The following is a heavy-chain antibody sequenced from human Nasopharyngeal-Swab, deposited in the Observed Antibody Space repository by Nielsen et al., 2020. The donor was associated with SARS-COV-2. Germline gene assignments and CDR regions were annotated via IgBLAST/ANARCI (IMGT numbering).Heavy chain of an antibody. J-gene: IGHJ5*02. CDR1: GYSFTSYW. V-gene: IGHV5-10-1*01. CDR3: ARHWSDPGNWFDP. CDR2: IDPSDSYT. Sequence: GESLKISCKGSGYSFTSYWISRVRQMPGKGLEWMGRIDPSDSYTNYSPSFQGHVTISADKSISTAYLQWSSLKASDTAMYYCARHWSDPGNWFDPWGQGTLVTVSS.